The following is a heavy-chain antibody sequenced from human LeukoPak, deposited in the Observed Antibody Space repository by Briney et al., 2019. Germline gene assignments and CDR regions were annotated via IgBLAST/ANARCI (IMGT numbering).Heavy chain of an antibody. CDR1: GRSISSGGYS. J-gene: IGHJ6*04. Sequence: PTQTLSLTCAVSGRSISSGGYSWSWIRQPPGKGLEWIGYIYHSGSTYYNPSLQSRVTISVDMSKNQFSMKLSSVTAADTAVYYCASGYAKLNYYYYYGMDVWGKGTTVTVSS. D-gene: IGHD1-1*01. CDR2: IYHSGST. CDR3: ASGYAKLNYYYYYGMDV. V-gene: IGHV4-30-2*01.